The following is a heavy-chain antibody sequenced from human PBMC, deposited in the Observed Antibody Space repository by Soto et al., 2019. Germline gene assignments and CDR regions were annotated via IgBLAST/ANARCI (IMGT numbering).Heavy chain of an antibody. J-gene: IGHJ6*02. CDR1: EYTFTGYY. CDR3: ARGDSSSWFNGYYYYGMDV. D-gene: IGHD6-13*01. V-gene: IGHV1-2*02. Sequence: ASVKVSCKASEYTFTGYYMHWVRQAPGQGLEWMGWINPNSGGTNYAQKFQGRVTMTRDTSISTAYMELSRLGSDDTAVYYCARGDSSSWFNGYYYYGMDVWGQGTTVTVSS. CDR2: INPNSGGT.